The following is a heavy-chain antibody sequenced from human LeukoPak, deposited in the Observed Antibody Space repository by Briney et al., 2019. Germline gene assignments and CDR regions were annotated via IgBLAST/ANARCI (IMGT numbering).Heavy chain of an antibody. V-gene: IGHV4-59*01. J-gene: IGHJ5*02. D-gene: IGHD6-13*01. Sequence: SETLSLTCTVSGGSISSYYWSWIRQPPGKGLEWIGYIYYSGSTNYNPSLKSRVTISVDTSKNQFSLKLSSVTAADTAVYYCARDPGKGIFDPWGQGTLVTVSS. CDR2: IYYSGST. CDR1: GGSISSYY. CDR3: ARDPGKGIFDP.